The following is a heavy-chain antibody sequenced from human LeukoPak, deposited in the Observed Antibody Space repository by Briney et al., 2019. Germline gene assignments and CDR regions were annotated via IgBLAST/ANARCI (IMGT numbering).Heavy chain of an antibody. Sequence: GGSLRLSCAASGFTFSNYGMHWIRQAPGKGLEWVAFIRYDGNIQVYADSVKGRFTISRDNSKNSLYLHMSSLRDEDTAVYYCVKDLDGSGGYSWGQGAMVTVSS. V-gene: IGHV3-30*02. CDR3: VKDLDGSGGYS. CDR1: GFTFSNYG. CDR2: IRYDGNIQ. D-gene: IGHD2-15*01. J-gene: IGHJ3*01.